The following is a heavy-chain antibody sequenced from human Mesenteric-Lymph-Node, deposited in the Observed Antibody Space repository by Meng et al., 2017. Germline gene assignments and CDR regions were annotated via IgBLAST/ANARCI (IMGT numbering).Heavy chain of an antibody. CDR2: VYHRGDT. Sequence: QGQLQESGPGLVKPSGTLSLPCTVSGDSISSDIWWSWVRQPPGKGLEWIGEVYHRGDTNYNPSLKSRVDISVDKSKNQCYLSLFSVTAADTAVYYCGRDQGRELINHWGQGTLVTGSS. V-gene: IGHV4-4*02. J-gene: IGHJ4*02. D-gene: IGHD1-7*01. CDR1: GDSISSDIW. CDR3: GRDQGRELINH.